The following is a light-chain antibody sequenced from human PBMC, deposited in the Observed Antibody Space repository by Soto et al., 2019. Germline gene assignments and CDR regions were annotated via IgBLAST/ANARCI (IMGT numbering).Light chain of an antibody. CDR3: QQHTNWPLT. Sequence: EIVLTQSPGTLSLSPGERATLSCRASQSVSSSYLAWYRQKPGQAPRLLIYDASNRTTGIPARFSGSGSGTDFTLTISSLEPEDSAVYYCQQHTNWPLTFGGGTKVDIK. CDR1: QSVSSSY. J-gene: IGKJ4*01. CDR2: DAS. V-gene: IGKV3D-20*02.